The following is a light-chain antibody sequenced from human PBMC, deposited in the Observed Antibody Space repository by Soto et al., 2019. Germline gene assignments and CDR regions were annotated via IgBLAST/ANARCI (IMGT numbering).Light chain of an antibody. V-gene: IGLV2-14*01. CDR3: SSYTSSSTLLYV. CDR2: EVS. J-gene: IGLJ1*01. CDR1: SSDVGGYNY. Sequence: QAVVTQPASVSGSPGQSITISCTGISSDVGGYNYVSWYQQHPGKAPKLMIYEVSNRPSGVSNRFSGSKSGNTASLTISGLQAEYEADYYCSSYTSSSTLLYVFGTGTKLTVL.